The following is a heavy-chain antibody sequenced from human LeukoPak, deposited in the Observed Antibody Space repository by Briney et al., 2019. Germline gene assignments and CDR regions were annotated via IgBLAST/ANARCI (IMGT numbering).Heavy chain of an antibody. CDR1: GFTFSSYA. CDR2: ISYDGSDT. J-gene: IGHJ6*04. CDR3: AELGITMIGGV. V-gene: IGHV3-30*04. Sequence: GGSLRLSCAGSGFTFSSYAMHWVRQAPGKGLEWVAVISYDGSDTYYADSVRGRFIISRDNSKNTLFLQMNSLRVEDTAVYYCAELGITMIGGVWGKGTTVTISS. D-gene: IGHD3-10*02.